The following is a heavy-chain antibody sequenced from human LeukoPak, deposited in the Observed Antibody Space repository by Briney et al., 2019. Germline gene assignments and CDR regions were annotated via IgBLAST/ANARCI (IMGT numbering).Heavy chain of an antibody. J-gene: IGHJ4*02. V-gene: IGHV2-70*04. Sequence: ESGPALVKPTKTLTLPCTFSGFSLGPSGRRGTWILNPPGKALEWLARIDWDDDKFYSTSLKTRLTISKDTSKNQVVLTMTNMDPVDTAIYYCARRTSSSFYFDYWGQGTLVTVSS. D-gene: IGHD6-6*01. CDR1: GFSLGPSGRR. CDR3: ARRTSSSFYFDY. CDR2: IDWDDDK.